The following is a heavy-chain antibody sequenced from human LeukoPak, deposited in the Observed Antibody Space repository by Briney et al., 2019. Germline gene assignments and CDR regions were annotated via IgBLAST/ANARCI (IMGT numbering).Heavy chain of an antibody. Sequence: PGGSLRLSCAVSGLTFSTYSMTWVRKGPGKGLEWVSSIYNSGAKIFYADSVKGRFTISRDNSKNMLYLQMNSLRVEDTAVYYCARDWRGSSWYEEDYWGQGTLVTVSS. CDR3: ARDWRGSSWYEEDY. CDR1: GLTFSTYS. J-gene: IGHJ4*02. V-gene: IGHV3-23*01. CDR2: IYNSGAKI. D-gene: IGHD6-13*01.